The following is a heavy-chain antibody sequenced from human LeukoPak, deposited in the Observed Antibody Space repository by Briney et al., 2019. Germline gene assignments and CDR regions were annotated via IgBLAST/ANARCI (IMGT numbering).Heavy chain of an antibody. D-gene: IGHD3-22*01. V-gene: IGHV1-2*02. CDR3: AREPGGDNYYDSSCYFFDY. J-gene: IGHJ4*02. Sequence: ASVKVSCKASGYTFTDYYMHWVRQAPGQGLEWMGWINPNSGGTNYAQKFQGRVTMTRDTSISTAYMDLSRLRSDDTAVYYCAREPGGDNYYDSSCYFFDYWGQGTLVTVSS. CDR2: INPNSGGT. CDR1: GYTFTDYY.